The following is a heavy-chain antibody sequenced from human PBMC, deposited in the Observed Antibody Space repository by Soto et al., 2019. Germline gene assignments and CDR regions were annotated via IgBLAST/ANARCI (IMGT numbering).Heavy chain of an antibody. CDR1: GFTFSSYW. V-gene: IGHV3-7*01. Sequence: GGSLRLSCAASGFTFSSYWMSWVRQAPGKGLEWVANIKQDGSEKYYVDPVKGRSTISRNNAKNSLYLQMNSLRAEDTAVYYCARLQDYMDVWGKGTTVTVSS. CDR3: ARLQDYMDV. CDR2: IKQDGSEK. J-gene: IGHJ6*03.